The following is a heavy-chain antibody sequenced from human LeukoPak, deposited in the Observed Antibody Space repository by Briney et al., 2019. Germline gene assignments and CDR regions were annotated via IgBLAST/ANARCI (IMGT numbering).Heavy chain of an antibody. CDR2: IYYSGST. J-gene: IGHJ2*01. D-gene: IGHD6-6*01. Sequence: PSETLSLTCTVSGGSISSYYWSWIRQPPGKGLEWIGYIYYSGSTNYNPSLKSRVTISVDTSKNQFSLKLSSVTAADTAVYYCARAIARPWYFDLWGRGTLVTVSS. CDR1: GGSISSYY. V-gene: IGHV4-59*01. CDR3: ARAIARPWYFDL.